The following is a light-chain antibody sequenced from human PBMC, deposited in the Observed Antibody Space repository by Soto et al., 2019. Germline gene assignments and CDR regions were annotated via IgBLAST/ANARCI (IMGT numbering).Light chain of an antibody. CDR2: DVS. J-gene: IGLJ1*01. CDR1: SSDVGVYNY. Sequence: QSVLTQPASVSGSPGQSITISCTGTSSDVGVYNYVSWYQQHPGKAPKLMIYDVSNRPSGVSNRFSGSKSGNTASLTISGLQAEDEADYYCSSYTSSSIPYVFGTGTKVTVL. CDR3: SSYTSSSIPYV. V-gene: IGLV2-14*01.